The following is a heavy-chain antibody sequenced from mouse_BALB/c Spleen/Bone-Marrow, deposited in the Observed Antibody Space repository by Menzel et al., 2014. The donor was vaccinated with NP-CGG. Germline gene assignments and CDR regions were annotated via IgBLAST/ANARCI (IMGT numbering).Heavy chain of an antibody. D-gene: IGHD2-12*01. J-gene: IGHJ3*01. CDR3: ARDDVNTAWFAA. V-gene: IGHV14-3*02. Sequence: EVQLQQSGAELVKPGASVKLSCTPSCFNIKDTHMLWVKQRPEQGLEWIGRIDPANGNTKYDPNFQGKATITADTSSNTAYLQLSSLTSEDTAVYYCARDDVNTAWFAAWGQGTLVTVS. CDR1: CFNIKDTH. CDR2: IDPANGNT.